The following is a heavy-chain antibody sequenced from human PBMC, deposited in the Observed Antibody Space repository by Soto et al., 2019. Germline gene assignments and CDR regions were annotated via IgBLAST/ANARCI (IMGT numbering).Heavy chain of an antibody. Sequence: GGSLRLSCAASGFTFDDYAMYWVRQVLGKGLEWVSSISWNSGNIGYADSVKGRFTTSRDNAENSLYLQMNSLRPEDTALYYCVRSKGGYSYGAPFDYWGQGTLVTVSS. CDR2: ISWNSGNI. J-gene: IGHJ4*02. CDR3: VRSKGGYSYGAPFDY. D-gene: IGHD5-18*01. V-gene: IGHV3-9*01. CDR1: GFTFDDYA.